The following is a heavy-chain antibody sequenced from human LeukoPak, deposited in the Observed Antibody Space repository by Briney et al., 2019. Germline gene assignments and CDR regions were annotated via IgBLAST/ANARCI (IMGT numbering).Heavy chain of an antibody. CDR1: GFTFSSYA. V-gene: IGHV3-30-3*01. CDR2: IPYDGSNK. Sequence: SGGSLRLSCAASGFTFSSYAMHWVRQAPGKGLEWVAVIPYDGSNKYYADSVKGRFTISRDNSKNTLYLQMNSLRAEDTAVYYCARDWSLIDYWGQGTLVTVSS. CDR3: ARDWSLIDY. J-gene: IGHJ4*02.